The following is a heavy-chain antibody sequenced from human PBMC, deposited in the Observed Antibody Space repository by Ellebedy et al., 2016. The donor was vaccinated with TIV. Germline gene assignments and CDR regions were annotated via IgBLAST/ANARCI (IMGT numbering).Heavy chain of an antibody. D-gene: IGHD5-24*01. J-gene: IGHJ3*02. V-gene: IGHV5-51*01. CDR3: ARRGGYNLGGFDI. Sequence: GESLKISCAASGYIFTDYWVAWVRQTPGLGLEWMGIIDPDDSHTRYSPSFQGQATISADKSISTAYLQWSSLKASDTAMYYCARRGGYNLGGFDIWGQGTLVTVSS. CDR2: IDPDDSHT. CDR1: GYIFTDYW.